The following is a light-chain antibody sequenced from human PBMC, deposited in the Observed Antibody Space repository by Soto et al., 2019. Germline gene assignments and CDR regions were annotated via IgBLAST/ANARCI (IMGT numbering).Light chain of an antibody. CDR2: EVS. Sequence: QSALTQPASVSGSPGQSITISCTGTSSDVGAYGYVSWYQQHPGKAPKLMIYEVSYRPSGVSNRFSGSKSGNVASLTISGLQAEDEADYYCSSYTTSSTVVFGGGTKVTVL. J-gene: IGLJ2*01. CDR1: SSDVGAYGY. CDR3: SSYTTSSTVV. V-gene: IGLV2-14*01.